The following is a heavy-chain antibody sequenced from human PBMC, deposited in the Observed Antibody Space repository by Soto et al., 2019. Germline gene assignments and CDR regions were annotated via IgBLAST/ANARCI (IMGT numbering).Heavy chain of an antibody. Sequence: EVQLVASGGALVKPGGSLTLSCAASGFTLSTAYINWVRQAPGKGLEWVGHIKRKADGGKTDYAAPVKGRFTISRDDSKNTLALQMSRLQIEDTAVYYCTAGHYSDWGQGTLVTVSS. V-gene: IGHV3-15*07. CDR2: IKRKADGGKT. J-gene: IGHJ4*02. D-gene: IGHD4-4*01. CDR1: GFTLSTAY. CDR3: TAGHYSD.